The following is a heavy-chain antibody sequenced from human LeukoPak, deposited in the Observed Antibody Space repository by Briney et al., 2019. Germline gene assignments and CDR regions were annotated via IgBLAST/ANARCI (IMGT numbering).Heavy chain of an antibody. D-gene: IGHD1-26*01. J-gene: IGHJ4*02. CDR2: IRYDGSNK. Sequence: GGSLRLSCAASGFTFSNAWMSWVRQAPCKGLGWVTFIRYDGSNKYYADSVKGRFTISRDNSKNTLYLQMNSLRAEDTAVYYCARDLGIVGATDYWGQGTLVTVSS. V-gene: IGHV3-30*02. CDR1: GFTFSNAW. CDR3: ARDLGIVGATDY.